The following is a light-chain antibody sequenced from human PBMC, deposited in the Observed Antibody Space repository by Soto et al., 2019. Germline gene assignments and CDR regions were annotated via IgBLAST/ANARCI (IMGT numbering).Light chain of an antibody. Sequence: AIRMTQSPSSFSASTGDRVTITCRASQGISSYLAWYQQKPGKAPKLLIYAASTLQSGVPSRFSGSGSGTDFTLTSSCLQSEDFATYYCQQYYSYSWWTFGQGTKVDI. CDR2: AAS. CDR3: QQYYSYSWWT. J-gene: IGKJ1*01. V-gene: IGKV1-8*01. CDR1: QGISSY.